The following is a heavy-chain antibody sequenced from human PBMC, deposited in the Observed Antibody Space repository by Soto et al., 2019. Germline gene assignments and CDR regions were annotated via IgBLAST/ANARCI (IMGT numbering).Heavy chain of an antibody. CDR3: AFTYYYDSSGPSGAFDI. V-gene: IGHV1-69*13. CDR2: IIPIFGTA. J-gene: IGHJ3*02. Sequence: GGSVKVSCKASGGTFSSYAISWVRQAPGQGLEWMGGIIPIFGTANYAQKFQGRATITADESTSTAYMELSSLRSEDTAVYYCAFTYYYDSSGPSGAFDIWGQGTMVTVSS. D-gene: IGHD3-22*01. CDR1: GGTFSSYA.